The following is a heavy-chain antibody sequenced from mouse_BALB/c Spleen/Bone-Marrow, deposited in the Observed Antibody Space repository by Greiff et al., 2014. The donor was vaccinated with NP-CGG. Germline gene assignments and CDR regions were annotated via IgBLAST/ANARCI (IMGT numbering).Heavy chain of an antibody. V-gene: IGHV1-69*02. Sequence: ESGAELVRPGASVKLSCKASGYTFTSYWINWVKQRPGQGLEWIGNIFPSETYTNYNQKFKDKATLTVDKSSSTAYMQLSSPTSEDSAVYYCTRDNWDYWGQGTTLTVSS. CDR1: GYTFTSYW. D-gene: IGHD4-1*01. CDR3: TRDNWDY. J-gene: IGHJ2*01. CDR2: IFPSETYT.